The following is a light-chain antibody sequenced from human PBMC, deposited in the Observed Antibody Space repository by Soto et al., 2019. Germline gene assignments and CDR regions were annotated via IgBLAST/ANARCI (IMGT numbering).Light chain of an antibody. V-gene: IGKV3-20*01. CDR2: DAS. CDR1: QSVRSDY. Sequence: EIVLTQSPDTLSLSPGEGATLSCRASQSVRSDYLAWYQQKPGQAPRVLIYDASSRATGIPDRFSGSGSGTDFTLTVSRLEPADFAVYYCQQYGNSPDTFGGGTKLEIK. CDR3: QQYGNSPDT. J-gene: IGKJ4*01.